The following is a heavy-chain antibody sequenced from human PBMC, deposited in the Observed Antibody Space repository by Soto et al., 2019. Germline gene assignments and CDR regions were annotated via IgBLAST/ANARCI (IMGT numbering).Heavy chain of an antibody. CDR3: ARDSSGRQYYGMDV. D-gene: IGHD3-22*01. V-gene: IGHV3-48*02. Sequence: PGGSLRLSCTPSGFIFSDYSMNWVRQAPGKGLEWISYITTTSSTMYYADSVKGRFTISRENAKNSLYLQMNSLRDEDTAVYYCARDSSGRQYYGMDVWGQGTTVTVSS. CDR2: ITTTSSTM. CDR1: GFIFSDYS. J-gene: IGHJ6*02.